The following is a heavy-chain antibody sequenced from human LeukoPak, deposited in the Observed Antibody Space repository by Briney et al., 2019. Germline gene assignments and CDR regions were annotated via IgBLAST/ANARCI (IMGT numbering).Heavy chain of an antibody. Sequence: GGSLRLSCAASGFTFSSYAMHWVRQAPGKGLEWVAVISYDGSNKYYADSVKGRFTISRDNSKNTLYLQMNSLRAEDTAVYYCARARVGKTVPNPVCFDPWGQGTLVTVSS. V-gene: IGHV3-30-3*01. CDR2: ISYDGSNK. CDR1: GFTFSSYA. J-gene: IGHJ5*02. CDR3: ARARVGKTVPNPVCFDP. D-gene: IGHD4-17*01.